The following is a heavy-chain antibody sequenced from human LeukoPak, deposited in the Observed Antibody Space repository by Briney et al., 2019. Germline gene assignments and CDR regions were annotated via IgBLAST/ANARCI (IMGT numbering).Heavy chain of an antibody. V-gene: IGHV4-31*03. CDR1: GGSISSGGYY. CDR3: ARCLYSSGWYPYYFDY. CDR2: IYYSGST. Sequence: PSETLSLTCTVSGGSISSGGYYWSWIRQHPGKGLEWIGYIYYSGSTYYDPSLKSRVTISVDTSKNQFSLRLSSVTAADTAVYYCARCLYSSGWYPYYFDYWGQGTLVTVSS. D-gene: IGHD6-19*01. J-gene: IGHJ4*02.